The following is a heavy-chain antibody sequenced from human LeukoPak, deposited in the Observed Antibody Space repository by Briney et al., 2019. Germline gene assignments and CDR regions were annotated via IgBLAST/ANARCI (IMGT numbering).Heavy chain of an antibody. Sequence: SETLSLTCAVYGGSFSGYYWSWIRQPPGKGLEWIGEINHSGSTNYNPSLKSRVTISVDTSKNQFSLKLSSVTAADTAVYYCARGIGYSGSYYRYNWFDPWGQGTLVTVSS. J-gene: IGHJ5*02. V-gene: IGHV4-34*01. CDR1: GGSFSGYY. CDR3: ARGIGYSGSYYRYNWFDP. D-gene: IGHD3-10*01. CDR2: INHSGST.